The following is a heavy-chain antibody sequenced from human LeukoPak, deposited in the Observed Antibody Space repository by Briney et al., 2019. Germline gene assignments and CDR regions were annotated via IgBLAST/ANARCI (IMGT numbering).Heavy chain of an antibody. J-gene: IGHJ4*01. V-gene: IGHV6-1*01. CDR1: GDSVSSNSAA. CDR2: TYYRSKWYN. D-gene: IGHD1-14*01. Sequence: SQTLSLTCAISGDSVSSNSAAWNWIRQSPSRGLEWLGRTYYRSKWYNGYAVFVKSRISVNPDTSKNHFSLKLTSVTAADTAVYFCAYNRNFALDNWGQGTLVTVSS. CDR3: AYNRNFALDN.